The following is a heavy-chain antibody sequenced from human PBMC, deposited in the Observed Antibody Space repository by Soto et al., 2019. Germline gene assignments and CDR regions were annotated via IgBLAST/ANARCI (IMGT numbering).Heavy chain of an antibody. D-gene: IGHD6-19*01. Sequence: QVQLVESGGGLVKPGGSLRLSCAASGFTFSDYYMSWIRQAPGKGLEWVSYISSSGSTIYYADSVKGRFTISRDNAKNSLYLQMNRLRAEYAAVYYWARRSSGWLPIIDYYYMYVWVKGTTVTVSS. V-gene: IGHV3-11*01. CDR1: GFTFSDYY. CDR2: ISSSGSTI. J-gene: IGHJ6*03. CDR3: ARRSSGWLPIIDYYYMYV.